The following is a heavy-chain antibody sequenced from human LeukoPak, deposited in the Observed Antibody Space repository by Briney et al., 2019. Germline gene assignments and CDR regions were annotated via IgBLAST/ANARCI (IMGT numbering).Heavy chain of an antibody. CDR1: GFTFSSYA. J-gene: IGHJ4*02. CDR3: AKAGWYSISCYVDY. D-gene: IGHD6-6*01. Sequence: SGGSLRLSCAASGFTFSSYAMSWVRQAPRKGLEWVSAISGSGGSTYYADSVKGRFTISRDNSKNTLYLQMNSLRAEDTAVYYCAKAGWYSISCYVDYWSQGTLVTVSS. V-gene: IGHV3-23*01. CDR2: ISGSGGST.